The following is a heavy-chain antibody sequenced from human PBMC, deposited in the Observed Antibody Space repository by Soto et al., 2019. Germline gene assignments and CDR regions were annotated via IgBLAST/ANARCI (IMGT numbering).Heavy chain of an antibody. Sequence: QVQLVQSGAEVKKPGASVKDSCKASGYTFTSYGISWVRQAPGQGLEWMGWISAYNGNTNYAQKLQGRVTMTTDTTTSTAYMELRSLRSDDTAVYSCARGATPYSSGGYYFDCWGQGTLVTVSS. V-gene: IGHV1-18*04. CDR2: ISAYNGNT. J-gene: IGHJ4*02. CDR1: GYTFTSYG. D-gene: IGHD6-19*01. CDR3: ARGATPYSSGGYYFDC.